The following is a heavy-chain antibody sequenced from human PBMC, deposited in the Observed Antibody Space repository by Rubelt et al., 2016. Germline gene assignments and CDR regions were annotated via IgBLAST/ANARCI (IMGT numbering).Heavy chain of an antibody. D-gene: IGHD1-26*01. CDR2: INTDGST. Sequence: RYWMHWVRQAPGKGLVWVSRINTDGSTSYADSVKGRFTISRDNGKNTLHLQMNSLRAEDTAVYYCSRRSMGATSAFDIWGQGTMVTVSS. J-gene: IGHJ3*02. V-gene: IGHV3-74*01. CDR3: SRRSMGATSAFDI. CDR1: RYW.